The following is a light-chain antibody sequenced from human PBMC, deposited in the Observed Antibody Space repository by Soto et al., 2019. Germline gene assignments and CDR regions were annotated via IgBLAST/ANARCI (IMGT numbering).Light chain of an antibody. J-gene: IGLJ1*01. CDR1: SSDVGGYNY. Sequence: QSVLTQPASVSGSPGQSITISCTGTSSDVGGYNYVSWYQQHPGKAPKLMIYDVSNRPSGVSNRFSGSKSGNTASLTISGLQAEDEAEYYCSSYTSSSTLYVFGPGTKLTVL. CDR2: DVS. V-gene: IGLV2-14*03. CDR3: SSYTSSSTLYV.